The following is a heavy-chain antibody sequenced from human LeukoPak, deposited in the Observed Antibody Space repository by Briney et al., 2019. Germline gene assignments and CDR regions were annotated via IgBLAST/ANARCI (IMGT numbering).Heavy chain of an antibody. V-gene: IGHV4-34*01. D-gene: IGHD6-13*01. CDR2: INHSGST. CDR3: ARRRMGARGAAAGHFDY. CDR1: GGSFSGYY. Sequence: SETLSLTCAVYGGSFSGYYWSWIRQPPGKGLEWIGEINHSGSTNYNPSLKSRVTISVDTSKNQFSLKLSSVTAADTAVYYCARRRMGARGAAAGHFDYWGQGTLVTVSS. J-gene: IGHJ4*02.